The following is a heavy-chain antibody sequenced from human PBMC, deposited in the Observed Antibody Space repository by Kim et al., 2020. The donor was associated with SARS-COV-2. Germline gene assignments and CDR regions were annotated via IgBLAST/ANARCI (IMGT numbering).Heavy chain of an antibody. CDR1: GFTFSDYY. J-gene: IGHJ2*01. CDR3: ARGETTFYWYFDL. V-gene: IGHV3-11*05. D-gene: IGHD1-7*01. Sequence: GGSLRLSCAASGFTFSDYYMSWIRQAPGKGLEWVSYISSSSSYTNYADSVKGRFTISRDNAKNSLYLQMNSLRAEDTAVYYCARGETTFYWYFDLWGRGTLVTVSS. CDR2: ISSSSSYT.